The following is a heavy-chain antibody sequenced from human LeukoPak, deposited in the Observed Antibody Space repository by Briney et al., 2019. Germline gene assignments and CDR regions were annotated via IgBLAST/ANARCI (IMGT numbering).Heavy chain of an antibody. V-gene: IGHV3-53*01. D-gene: IGHD4-11*01. CDR1: GFTFSSYA. Sequence: GGSLRLSCAASGFTFSSYAMSWVRQAPGKGLEWVSVIYSGGSTYYADSVKGRFTISRDNSKNTLYPQMNSLRAEDTAVYYCARDSVLTTVTPYYYYGMDVWGQGTTVTVSS. J-gene: IGHJ6*02. CDR3: ARDSVLTTVTPYYYYGMDV. CDR2: IYSGGST.